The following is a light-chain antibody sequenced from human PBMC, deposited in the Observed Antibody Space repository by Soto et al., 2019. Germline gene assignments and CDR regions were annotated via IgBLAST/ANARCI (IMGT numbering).Light chain of an antibody. CDR1: QSISSW. CDR2: DAS. CDR3: QQYNSYPWT. Sequence: DIQMTQSPSTLSASVGDRVTITCRASQSISSWLAWYQQKPGKAPKLRIYDASSLESGVPSRFSGSGSGIEFTLTISSLQPDDFATYYCQQYNSYPWTFGQGTKVDIK. J-gene: IGKJ1*01. V-gene: IGKV1-5*01.